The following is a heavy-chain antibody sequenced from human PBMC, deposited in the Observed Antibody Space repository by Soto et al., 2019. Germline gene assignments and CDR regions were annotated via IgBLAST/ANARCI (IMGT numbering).Heavy chain of an antibody. D-gene: IGHD4-17*01. CDR2: ISWNSGSI. CDR1: GFTFDDYA. CDR3: AKDKLGADYSDYVPWYFDL. J-gene: IGHJ2*01. Sequence: EVQLVESGGGLVQPGRSLRLSCAASGFTFDDYAMHWVRQAPGKGLEWVSGISWNSGSIGYADSVKGRFTISRDNAKNSLYLQMNSLRAEDTALYYCAKDKLGADYSDYVPWYFDLWGRGTLVTVSS. V-gene: IGHV3-9*01.